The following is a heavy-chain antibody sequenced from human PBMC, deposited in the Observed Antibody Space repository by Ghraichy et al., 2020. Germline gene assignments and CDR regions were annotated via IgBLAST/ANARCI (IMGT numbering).Heavy chain of an antibody. CDR1: GFDVSINR. D-gene: IGHD2-21*01. CDR3: ARDLWAFDI. J-gene: IGHJ3*02. Sequence: GDSLNISCVGSGFDVSINRMSWVRQAPGKGLEWVSAIYSGGTTDYADSVKGRFTFSRDNSKNTVYLQMNSLRVDDTAVYYCARDLWAFDIWGQGTLVTVSS. V-gene: IGHV3-53*01. CDR2: IYSGGTT.